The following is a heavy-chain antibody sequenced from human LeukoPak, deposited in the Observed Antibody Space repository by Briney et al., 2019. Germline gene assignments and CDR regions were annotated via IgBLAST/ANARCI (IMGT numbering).Heavy chain of an antibody. Sequence: SGGSLRLSCAASGFTVTSNYISWVRQTPGKRLEWVSVSYSGGQTYYANSLKGRFTISRDTSKNTVFLQVNSLRAEDTAVYYCATEGTGYYFDYWGQGTLVTVS. V-gene: IGHV3-53*01. CDR3: ATEGTGYYFDY. CDR2: SYSGGQT. CDR1: GFTVTSNY. J-gene: IGHJ4*02.